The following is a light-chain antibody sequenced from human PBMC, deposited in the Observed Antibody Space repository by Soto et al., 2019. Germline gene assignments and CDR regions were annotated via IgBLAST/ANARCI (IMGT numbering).Light chain of an antibody. Sequence: EIVMTQSPATLSVSPGERATLSCRASQSVYSTLAWYQQKPGQAPSLLIYHASTRATGIPARFSGSGSGTEFTLTINSLQSEDFAVYYCQQYNKWPLTFGGGTKLEIK. V-gene: IGKV3-15*01. CDR1: QSVYST. CDR2: HAS. CDR3: QQYNKWPLT. J-gene: IGKJ4*01.